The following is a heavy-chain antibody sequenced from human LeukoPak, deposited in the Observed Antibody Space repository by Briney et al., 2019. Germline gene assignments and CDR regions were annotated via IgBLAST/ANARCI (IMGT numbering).Heavy chain of an antibody. J-gene: IGHJ3*02. Sequence: SRNSVRSYNRVGVRGGRVIRMKRVAVISYDGSNKYYADSVKGRFTISRDNSKNTLYLQMNSLRAEDTAVYYCARRISGYSSSWNAFDIWGQGTMVTVSS. D-gene: IGHD6-13*01. V-gene: IGHV3-30*04. CDR1: RNSVRSYN. CDR3: ARRISGYSSSWNAFDI. CDR2: ISYDGSNK.